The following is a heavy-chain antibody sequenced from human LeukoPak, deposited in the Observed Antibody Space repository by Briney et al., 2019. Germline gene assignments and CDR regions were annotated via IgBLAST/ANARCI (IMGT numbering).Heavy chain of an antibody. CDR1: GFTFSKYW. CDR3: AKRGFRDGYNYAYYFDY. J-gene: IGHJ4*02. Sequence: GGSLRLSCAASGFTFSKYWMSWVRQAPGKGLEWVANIKQDGSEKYHVDSVKGRFIISRDNAKNSLYLQMNSLRAEDTAVYFCAKRGFRDGYNYAYYFDYWGQGTLVTVSS. D-gene: IGHD5-24*01. V-gene: IGHV3-7*01. CDR2: IKQDGSEK.